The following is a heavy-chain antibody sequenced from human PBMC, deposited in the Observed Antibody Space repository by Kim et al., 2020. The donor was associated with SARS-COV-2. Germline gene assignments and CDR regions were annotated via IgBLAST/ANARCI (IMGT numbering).Heavy chain of an antibody. CDR3: ARSIWFGELTTPTYYYYG. D-gene: IGHD3-10*01. V-gene: IGHV4-59*08. CDR1: GGSISSYY. J-gene: IGHJ6*01. CDR2: IYYSGST. Sequence: SETLSLTCTVSGGSISSYYWSWIRQPPGKGLEWIGYIYYSGSTNYNPSLKSRVTISVDTSKNQFSLKLSSVTAADTAVYYCARSIWFGELTTPTYYYYG.